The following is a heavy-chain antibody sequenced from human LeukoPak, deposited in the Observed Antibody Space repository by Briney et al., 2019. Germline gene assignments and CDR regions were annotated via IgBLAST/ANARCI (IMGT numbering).Heavy chain of an antibody. CDR3: AKDKSYGSGIDH. CDR1: GFNFNNFG. Sequence: GGSLRLSCAASGFNFNNFGMHWVRQAPGKGREWVAIITFDGGNKYYIDSVQGRFTISRDNSKNTVYLQMDSLRREDTAVYYCAKDKSYGSGIDHWGQGALVTVSS. V-gene: IGHV3-30*02. D-gene: IGHD5-24*01. J-gene: IGHJ4*02. CDR2: ITFDGGNK.